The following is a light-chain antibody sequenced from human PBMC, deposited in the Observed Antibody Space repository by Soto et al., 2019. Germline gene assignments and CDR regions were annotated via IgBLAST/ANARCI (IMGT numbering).Light chain of an antibody. CDR2: DAS. V-gene: IGKV3-11*01. CDR3: QQRADWPIT. J-gene: IGKJ5*01. CDR1: QYITIY. Sequence: EIVLTQSPATLSLSPGEIATLSCRASQYITIYLAWYQQKPGQAPRLLIYDASNRATGIPARFSGSGSGTDFTLTISSLEPDDFAVYYCQQRADWPITFGQGTRLEI.